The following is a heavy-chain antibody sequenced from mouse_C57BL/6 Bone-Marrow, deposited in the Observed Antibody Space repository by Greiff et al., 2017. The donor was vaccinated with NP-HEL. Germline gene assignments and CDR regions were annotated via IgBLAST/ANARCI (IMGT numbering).Heavy chain of an antibody. Sequence: VQLQQPGAELVKPGASVKMSCKASGYTFTSYWITWVKQRPGQGLEWIGDIYPGSGSTNYNGKFKGKATLTADKSSSTAYMQLSSLTSEDSAVYFCARQEDYWGQGTTLTVSS. V-gene: IGHV1-55*01. J-gene: IGHJ2*01. CDR2: IYPGSGST. CDR1: GYTFTSYW. CDR3: ARQEDY.